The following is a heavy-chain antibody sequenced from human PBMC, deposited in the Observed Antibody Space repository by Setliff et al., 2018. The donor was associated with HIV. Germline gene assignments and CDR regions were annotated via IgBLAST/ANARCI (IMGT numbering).Heavy chain of an antibody. J-gene: IGHJ5*01. Sequence: SETLSLTCTVSGGSVSTSSYSWGWIRQPPEKGLEWIGTIYHTGKTYYNSSLNSRVTISVDTSNNQFSLRMNSVTAADTAVYYCATDTSISWFYHWGQGTLVTVSS. CDR2: IYHTGKT. V-gene: IGHV4-39*07. CDR1: GGSVSTSSYS. CDR3: ATDTSISWFYH. D-gene: IGHD1-1*01.